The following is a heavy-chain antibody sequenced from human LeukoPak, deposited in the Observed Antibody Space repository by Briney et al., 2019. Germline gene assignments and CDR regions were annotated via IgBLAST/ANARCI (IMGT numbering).Heavy chain of an antibody. CDR3: ATAQLPYCSSTSCQYNWFDP. CDR1: GYTLTELS. CDR2: FDPEDGET. V-gene: IGHV1-24*01. D-gene: IGHD2-2*01. Sequence: ASVKVSCKVSGYTLTELSMHWGRQAPGKGLEWMGGFDPEDGETIYAQKFQGRVTMTEDTSTDTAYMELSSLRSEDTAVYYCATAQLPYCSSTSCQYNWFDPWGQGTLVTVSS. J-gene: IGHJ5*02.